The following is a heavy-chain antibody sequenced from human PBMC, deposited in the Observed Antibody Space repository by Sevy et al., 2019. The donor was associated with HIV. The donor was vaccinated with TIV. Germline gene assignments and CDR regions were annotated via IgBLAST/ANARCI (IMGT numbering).Heavy chain of an antibody. Sequence: SETLSLTCTVSGGSISSGGYYWSWIRQHPGKGLEWIGYIYYSGSTYYNPSLKSRVTISVDTSKNQFALKLSSVTAAVTAVYDCARDRFTHYYDSSGYRTGYFDYWGQGTLVTVSS. CDR1: GGSISSGGYY. CDR2: IYYSGST. J-gene: IGHJ4*02. CDR3: ARDRFTHYYDSSGYRTGYFDY. D-gene: IGHD3-22*01. V-gene: IGHV4-31*03.